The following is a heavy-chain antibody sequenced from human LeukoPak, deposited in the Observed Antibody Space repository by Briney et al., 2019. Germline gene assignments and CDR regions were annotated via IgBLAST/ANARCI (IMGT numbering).Heavy chain of an antibody. CDR1: GVTFSTYA. D-gene: IGHD3-16*01. J-gene: IGHJ4*02. Sequence: GGSLRLSCAVSGVTFSTYAMHWVRQAPGKGLEWVAVISYDGSQKYHADSVKGRFTISRDNSKNTLYLQMNSLRAEDTAVYSCVRGSYGYFYWGQGTLVTVSS. CDR3: VRGSYGYFY. CDR2: ISYDGSQK. V-gene: IGHV3-30*04.